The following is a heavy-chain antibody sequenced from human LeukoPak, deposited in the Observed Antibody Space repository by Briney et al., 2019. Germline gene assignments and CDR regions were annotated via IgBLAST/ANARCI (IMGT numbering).Heavy chain of an antibody. CDR2: ITFDGHNK. CDR1: GITFSNYG. Sequence: GRSLRLSCAASGITFSNYGMHWVRQAPGRGLEWVAVITFDGHNKFYSDSVKGRFTVSRDNSKNTLYLQMNSLRAEDTAVYYCAKVSSPSGWSWGYFDYWGQGSLVTVSS. CDR3: AKVSSPSGWSWGYFDY. V-gene: IGHV3-30*18. D-gene: IGHD6-19*01. J-gene: IGHJ4*02.